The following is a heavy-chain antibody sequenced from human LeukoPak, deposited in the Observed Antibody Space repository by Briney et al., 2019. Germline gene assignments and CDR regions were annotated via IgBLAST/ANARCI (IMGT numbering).Heavy chain of an antibody. CDR1: GGSFSGYY. Sequence: PSETLSLTCAVYGGSFSGYYWSWIRQPPGKGLEWIGEINHSGSTNYNPSLKSRVTISADTSKNQFSLKLSSVTAADTAVYYCARGGWIQLWKDYFDYWGQGTLVTVSS. CDR3: ARGGWIQLWKDYFDY. V-gene: IGHV4-34*01. D-gene: IGHD5-18*01. J-gene: IGHJ4*02. CDR2: INHSGST.